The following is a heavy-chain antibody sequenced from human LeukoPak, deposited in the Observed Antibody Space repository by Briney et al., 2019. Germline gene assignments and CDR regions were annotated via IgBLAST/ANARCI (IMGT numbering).Heavy chain of an antibody. V-gene: IGHV4-34*01. Sequence: SETLSLTCAVYGGSFSGYYWSWIRHPPGTGLEWNGEINHSGSTNYHPSLKSRVTISVDTSKNQFSLKLSSVTAADTAVYYCARGPRLLLGLVVLGCRAYDPWGQGTLVTVSS. CDR3: ARGPRLLLGLVVLGCRAYDP. J-gene: IGHJ5*02. D-gene: IGHD3-22*01. CDR1: GGSFSGYY. CDR2: INHSGST.